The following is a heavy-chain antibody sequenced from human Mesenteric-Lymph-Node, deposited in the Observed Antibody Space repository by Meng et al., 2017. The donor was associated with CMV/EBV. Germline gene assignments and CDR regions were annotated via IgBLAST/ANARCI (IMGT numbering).Heavy chain of an antibody. J-gene: IGHJ6*02. Sequence: ASVKVSCKASGYTFTSYDINWVRQATGQGLEWMGWMNPNSGNTGYAQKFQGRVTMTRNTSISTAYMELSSLRSEDTAVYYCARNPLKAAAGYYYYGMDVWGQGTTVTVSS. D-gene: IGHD6-13*01. CDR1: GYTFTSYD. V-gene: IGHV1-8*01. CDR3: ARNPLKAAAGYYYYGMDV. CDR2: MNPNSGNT.